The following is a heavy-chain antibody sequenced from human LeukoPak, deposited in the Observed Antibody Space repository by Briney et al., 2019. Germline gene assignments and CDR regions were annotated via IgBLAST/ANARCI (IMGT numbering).Heavy chain of an antibody. Sequence: GGSLRLSCAASGFTFSSYWMSWVRQAPGKGLEWVANIKQDGSEKNYVDSVKGRFTISRDNAKNTLYLQMSSLRAEDTAVYYCARDAGSGSYYKPYWGQGTLVTVSS. J-gene: IGHJ4*02. D-gene: IGHD3-10*01. CDR3: ARDAGSGSYYKPY. V-gene: IGHV3-7*01. CDR2: IKQDGSEK. CDR1: GFTFSSYW.